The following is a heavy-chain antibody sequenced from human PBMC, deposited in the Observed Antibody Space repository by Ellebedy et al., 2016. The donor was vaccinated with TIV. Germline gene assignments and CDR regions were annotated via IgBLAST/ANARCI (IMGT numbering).Heavy chain of an antibody. D-gene: IGHD3-3*01. J-gene: IGHJ6*02. CDR3: ARHVQMEWLLSPVYGMDV. V-gene: IGHV4-59*08. Sequence: MPSETLSLTCTVSGGSISSYYWSWIRQSPGKELEWIGFIYYSGSTNYNPSLKSRVTISVDTSKNQFSLKLSSVTAADTAVYYCARHVQMEWLLSPVYGMDVWGQGTTVTVSS. CDR2: IYYSGST. CDR1: GGSISSYY.